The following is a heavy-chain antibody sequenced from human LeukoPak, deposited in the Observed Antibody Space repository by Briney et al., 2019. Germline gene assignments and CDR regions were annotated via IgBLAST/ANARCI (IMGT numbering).Heavy chain of an antibody. Sequence: GGSLRLSCAASGFTFSSYGMHWVRQAPGKGLEWVAFIRYDGSNKYYADSVKGRFTISRDNSKNTLYLQMNSLRAEDTAVYYCAKDNPPYSGYAGAVDYWGQGTLVTVSS. V-gene: IGHV3-30*02. CDR2: IRYDGSNK. D-gene: IGHD5-12*01. CDR3: AKDNPPYSGYAGAVDY. CDR1: GFTFSSYG. J-gene: IGHJ4*02.